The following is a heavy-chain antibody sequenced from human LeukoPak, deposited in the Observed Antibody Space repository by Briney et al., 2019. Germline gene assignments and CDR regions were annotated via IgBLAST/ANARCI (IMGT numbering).Heavy chain of an antibody. J-gene: IGHJ4*02. V-gene: IGHV3-30*02. Sequence: PGGSLRLSCAASGFTFSSYGMHWVRQAPGKGLEWVAFIRYEGINKYYADSVKGRFTISRDNSKNTLYLQMNSLRAEDTAVYYCARAPYSSGWYDYWGQGTLVTVSS. CDR2: IRYEGINK. CDR1: GFTFSSYG. D-gene: IGHD6-19*01. CDR3: ARAPYSSGWYDY.